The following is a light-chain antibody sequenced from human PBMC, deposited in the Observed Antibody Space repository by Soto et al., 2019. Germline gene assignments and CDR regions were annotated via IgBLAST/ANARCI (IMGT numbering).Light chain of an antibody. J-gene: IGLJ1*01. CDR2: DES. CDR3: SSYTSSSTLSTYV. V-gene: IGLV2-14*03. Sequence: QSVLTQPASVSGSPGQSITISCTGTSSDVGGYNYVSWYQHHPGKAPKLMIYDESNRPSGVSNRFSGSKSGNTASLIISGLQAEDEADYYCSSYTSSSTLSTYVFGTGTKLTVL. CDR1: SSDVGGYNY.